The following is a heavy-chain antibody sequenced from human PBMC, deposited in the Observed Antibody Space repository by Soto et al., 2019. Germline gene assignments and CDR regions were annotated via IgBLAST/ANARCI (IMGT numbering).Heavy chain of an antibody. CDR1: GLTFSSYS. Sequence: GGSLRLSCAASGLTFSSYSMNWVRQAPGRGLEWVSSISSSSSYIYYADSVKGRFTISRDNAKNSLYLQVNSLRAEDTAVYYCARSGNYRLDCWGQGTLVTVSS. J-gene: IGHJ4*02. D-gene: IGHD1-26*01. CDR2: ISSSSSYI. CDR3: ARSGNYRLDC. V-gene: IGHV3-21*01.